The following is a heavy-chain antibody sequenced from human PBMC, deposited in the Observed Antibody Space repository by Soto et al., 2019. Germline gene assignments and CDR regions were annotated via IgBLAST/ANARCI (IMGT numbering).Heavy chain of an antibody. V-gene: IGHV3-33*01. CDR3: ARVVVAATEWFDP. Sequence: PGGSLRLSCAASGFTFSSYGMHWVRQAPGKGLEWVAVIWYDGSNKYYADSVKGRFTISRDNSKNTLYLQMNSLRAEDTAVYYCARVVVAATEWFDPWGQGTLVTVSS. J-gene: IGHJ5*02. CDR2: IWYDGSNK. D-gene: IGHD2-15*01. CDR1: GFTFSSYG.